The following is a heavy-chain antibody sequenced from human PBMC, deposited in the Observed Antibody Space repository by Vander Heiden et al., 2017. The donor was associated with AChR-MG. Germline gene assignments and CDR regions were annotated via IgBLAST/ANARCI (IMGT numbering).Heavy chain of an antibody. D-gene: IGHD6-19*01. Sequence: QVTLRESGPALVKPTQTLTLTCTFSGFSLSTSGMCVSWIRQPPGKALEWLALIDWDDDKYYSTSLKTRLTISKDTSKNQVVLTMTNMDPVDTATYYCARIPRYSSGWYHFDYWGQGTLVTVSS. V-gene: IGHV2-70*01. J-gene: IGHJ4*02. CDR1: GFSLSTSGMC. CDR2: IDWDDDK. CDR3: ARIPRYSSGWYHFDY.